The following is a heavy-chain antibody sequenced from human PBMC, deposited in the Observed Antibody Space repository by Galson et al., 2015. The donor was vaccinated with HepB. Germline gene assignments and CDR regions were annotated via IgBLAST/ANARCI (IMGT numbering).Heavy chain of an antibody. CDR1: GFTFSDYY. CDR2: ISSSSSYT. CDR3: ASSSLSYYGSGSPIEDAFDI. V-gene: IGHV3-11*06. Sequence: SLRLSCAASGFTFSDYYMSWIRQAPGKGLEWVSYISSSSSYTNYADSVKGRFTISRDNAKNSLYLQMNSLRAEDTAVYYCASSSLSYYGSGSPIEDAFDIWGQGTMVTVSS. D-gene: IGHD3-10*01. J-gene: IGHJ3*02.